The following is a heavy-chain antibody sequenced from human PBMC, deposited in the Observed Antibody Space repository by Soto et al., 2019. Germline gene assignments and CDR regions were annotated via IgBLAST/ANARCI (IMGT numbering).Heavy chain of an antibody. V-gene: IGHV3-23*01. CDR2: ISGSGVGT. CDR1: GFIFRNYA. CDR3: AKDVDTVGLSDGSGYFDL. J-gene: IGHJ4*02. D-gene: IGHD3-22*01. Sequence: EVQLLGSGGGSVQPGGSLRLSCEASGFIFRNYAMSWVRQAPGKGLEWVSSISGSGVGTYYADSVQGRFTISRDNSTNTLFLQLSSLRAEDTALYYCAKDVDTVGLSDGSGYFDLWGQGALVTVSS.